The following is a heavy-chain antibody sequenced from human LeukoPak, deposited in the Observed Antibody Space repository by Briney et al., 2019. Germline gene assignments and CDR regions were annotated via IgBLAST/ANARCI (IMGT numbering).Heavy chain of an antibody. J-gene: IGHJ4*02. V-gene: IGHV3-30*18. CDR2: ISYDGSKK. CDR3: AKDQAIGRDGYNSLRYYFDY. Sequence: PGRSLRLSCAASGFTFSSYGMHWVRQAPGKGLEWVAVISYDGSKKYYADSVKGRFTISRDNSKNTLYLQMNSLRAEDTAVYYCAKDQAIGRDGYNSLRYYFDYWGQGTLVTVSS. CDR1: GFTFSSYG. D-gene: IGHD5-24*01.